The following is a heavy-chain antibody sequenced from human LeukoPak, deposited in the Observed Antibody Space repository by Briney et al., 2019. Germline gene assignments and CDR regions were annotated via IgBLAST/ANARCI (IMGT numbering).Heavy chain of an antibody. CDR2: IIPIFGTA. V-gene: IGHV1-69*13. J-gene: IGHJ4*02. CDR3: ARAPDSYDSSGYQFDY. CDR1: GGTFSSYA. D-gene: IGHD3-22*01. Sequence: SVKVSCKASGGTFSSYAISWVRQAPGQGLEWMGGIIPIFGTANYAQKFQGRVTITADESTSTAYMELSSLRSEDTAVYYCARAPDSYDSSGYQFDYWGQGTLVTVS.